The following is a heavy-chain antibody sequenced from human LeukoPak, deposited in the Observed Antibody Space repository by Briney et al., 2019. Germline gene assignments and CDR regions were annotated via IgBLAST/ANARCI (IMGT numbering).Heavy chain of an antibody. CDR2: INAGNGNT. Sequence: ASVEVSCKASGYTFTSYAMHWVRQAPGQRLEWMGWINAGNGNTKYSQKFQGRVTITRDTSASTAYMELSSLRSEDTAVYYCAKIGGDYGTFDYWGQGTLVTVSS. D-gene: IGHD4-17*01. CDR3: AKIGGDYGTFDY. J-gene: IGHJ4*02. CDR1: GYTFTSYA. V-gene: IGHV1-3*01.